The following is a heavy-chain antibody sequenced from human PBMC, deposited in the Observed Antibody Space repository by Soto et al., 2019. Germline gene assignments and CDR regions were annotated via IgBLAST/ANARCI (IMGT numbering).Heavy chain of an antibody. CDR3: ARALPAGPRNYYGMDV. Sequence: QVQLVESGGGVVQPGRSLRLSCAASGFTFSSYAMHWVRQAPGKGLEWVAVISYDGSNKYYADSVKCRFTISRDNSKNTLYLQMNSLRAEDTAVYYCARALPAGPRNYYGMDVWGQGTTVTVSS. CDR1: GFTFSSYA. V-gene: IGHV3-30-3*01. J-gene: IGHJ6*02. CDR2: ISYDGSNK. D-gene: IGHD6-13*01.